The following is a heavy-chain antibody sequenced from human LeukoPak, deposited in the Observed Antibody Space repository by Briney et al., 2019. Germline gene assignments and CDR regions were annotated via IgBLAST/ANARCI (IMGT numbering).Heavy chain of an antibody. Sequence: GGSLRLSCAASGFTFGGYSMNWIRQAPGKGLEWLSYISISSATIYYADSVRGRFTISRDNAKNSLYLQMNSLRAEDTAVYYCARDITIFGVIINFDYWGQGTLVTVSS. CDR1: GFTFGGYS. D-gene: IGHD3-3*01. J-gene: IGHJ4*02. CDR2: ISISSATI. V-gene: IGHV3-48*01. CDR3: ARDITIFGVIINFDY.